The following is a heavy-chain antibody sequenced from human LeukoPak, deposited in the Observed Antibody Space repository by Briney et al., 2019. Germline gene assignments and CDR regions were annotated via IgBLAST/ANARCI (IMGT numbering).Heavy chain of an antibody. CDR1: GIIFGSHG. Sequence: GGSLRLSCAASGIIFGSHGMAWVRQAPGKGLEWVSSVRPNGDRTFYADFVKGRFTISRDNSKNTVSLHMNSLRAEDSAIYRCARAYDKAYDYWGQGTLVTVSS. V-gene: IGHV3-23*01. D-gene: IGHD2-21*01. CDR2: VRPNGDRT. J-gene: IGHJ4*02. CDR3: ARAYDKAYDY.